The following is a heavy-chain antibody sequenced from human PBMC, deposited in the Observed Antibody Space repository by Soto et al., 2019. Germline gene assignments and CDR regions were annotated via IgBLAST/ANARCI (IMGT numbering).Heavy chain of an antibody. V-gene: IGHV3-33*01. CDR1: GFTFNTYV. D-gene: IGHD3-16*01. Sequence: GGSLRLSCAASGFTFNTYVMHWVRQAPGKGLEWVALMWYDESKKYYGDSVRGRFTISRDNSRDTLYLQMNSLRVEDTAVYYCARGARDFDYWRQGTLVTVSS. CDR2: MWYDESKK. CDR3: ARGARDFDY. J-gene: IGHJ4*02.